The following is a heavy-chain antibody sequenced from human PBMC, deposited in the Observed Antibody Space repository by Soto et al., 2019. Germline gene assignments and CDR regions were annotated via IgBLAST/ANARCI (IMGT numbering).Heavy chain of an antibody. Sequence: QVQLVQSGAEVKKPGASVKVSCKASGYTFTSYYMHWVRQAPGQGLEWMGIINPSGGSTSYAQKFQGRVTMTRDTSTSTVYMELSSLRSEATAVYYCARVSVENLGYSITEGGYYFDYWGEGTLVTVSS. CDR1: GYTFTSYY. CDR2: INPSGGST. D-gene: IGHD6-13*01. J-gene: IGHJ4*02. V-gene: IGHV1-46*01. CDR3: ARVSVENLGYSITEGGYYFDY.